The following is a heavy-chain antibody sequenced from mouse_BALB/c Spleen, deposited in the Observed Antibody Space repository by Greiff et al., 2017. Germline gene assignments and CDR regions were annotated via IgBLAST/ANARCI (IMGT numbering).Heavy chain of an antibody. J-gene: IGHJ4*01. CDR1: GYTFTSYW. CDR2: INPSTGYT. Sequence: VQLVESGAELAKPGASVKMSCKASGYTFTSYWMHWVKQRPGQGLEWIGYINPSTGYTEYNQKFKDKATLTADKSSSTAYMQLSSLTSEDSAVYYCARGVQPYYYAMDYWGQGTSVTVSS. CDR3: ARGVQPYYYAMDY. D-gene: IGHD6-1*01. V-gene: IGHV1-7*01.